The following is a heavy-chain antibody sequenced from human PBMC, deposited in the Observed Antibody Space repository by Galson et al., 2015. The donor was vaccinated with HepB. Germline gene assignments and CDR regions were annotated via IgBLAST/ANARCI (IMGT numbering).Heavy chain of an antibody. D-gene: IGHD2-2*01. Sequence: SLRLSCAASGFTFGDYAMSWFRQAPGKGLEWVGFIRSKAYGGTTEYAASVKGRFTISRDDSKSIAYLQMNSLKTEDTAVYYCTREQTYCSSTSCYVFDYWGQGTLVTVSS. CDR1: GFTFGDYA. CDR2: IRSKAYGGTT. CDR3: TREQTYCSSTSCYVFDY. V-gene: IGHV3-49*03. J-gene: IGHJ4*02.